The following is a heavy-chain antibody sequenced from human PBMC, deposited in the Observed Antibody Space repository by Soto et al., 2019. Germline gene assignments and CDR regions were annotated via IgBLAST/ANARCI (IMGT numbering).Heavy chain of an antibody. J-gene: IGHJ4*02. CDR1: GGSINSGGYY. V-gene: IGHV4-39*01. CDR3: ARHLAARGPYYFDY. Sequence: PSETLSLTCTVSGGSINSGGYYWRWISQHPGKGLEWIGSIYYSGSTYYNPSLKSRVTISVDTSKNQFSLKLSSVTAADTALYYCARHLAARGPYYFDYWGQGTLVTVSS. D-gene: IGHD6-6*01. CDR2: IYYSGST.